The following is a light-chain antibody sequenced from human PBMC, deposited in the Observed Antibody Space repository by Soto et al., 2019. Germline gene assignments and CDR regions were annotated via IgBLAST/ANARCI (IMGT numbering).Light chain of an antibody. CDR1: SSDVGSYNL. CDR3: CSYAGSSDV. V-gene: IGLV2-23*01. J-gene: IGLJ1*01. CDR2: EGS. Sequence: QSVLTQPPSASGTPGQRVTISCSGTSSDVGSYNLVSWYQQHPGKAPKLMIYEGSKRPSGVSNRFSGSKSGNTASLTISGLQAEDEADYYCCSYAGSSDVFGTGTKLTVL.